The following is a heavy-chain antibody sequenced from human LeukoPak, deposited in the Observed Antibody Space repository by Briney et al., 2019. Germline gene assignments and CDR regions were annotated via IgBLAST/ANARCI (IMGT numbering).Heavy chain of an antibody. D-gene: IGHD6-6*01. CDR3: ARKRRSSSSAGFDS. J-gene: IGHJ4*02. CDR2: INHSGST. V-gene: IGHV4-34*01. Sequence: SETLSLTCAVYGGSFSGYYWSWIRQPPGKGLEWIGEINHSGSTNYNPSLKSRVTISVDTSKNQSSLKLSSVTAADTAVYYCARKRRSSSSAGFDSWGQGTLVTVSS. CDR1: GGSFSGYY.